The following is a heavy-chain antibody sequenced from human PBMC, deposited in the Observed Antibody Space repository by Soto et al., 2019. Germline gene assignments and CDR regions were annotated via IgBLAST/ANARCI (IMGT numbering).Heavy chain of an antibody. CDR2: IKPVTVVA. Sequence: QLHLVQSGAVVKKPGASVTVSCSASGYPVTAYYMHWVRQAPGRGLEWMGAIKPVTVVARYTQTFEGRLPMRRVIFYTTFFTGLSSRTSADAAFFLGARGGGVGRPRPAAFDLWGLGTMVCLSS. D-gene: IGHD3-16*01. CDR3: ARGGGVGRPRPAAFDL. J-gene: IGHJ3*01. V-gene: IGHV1-2*02. CDR1: GYPVTAYY.